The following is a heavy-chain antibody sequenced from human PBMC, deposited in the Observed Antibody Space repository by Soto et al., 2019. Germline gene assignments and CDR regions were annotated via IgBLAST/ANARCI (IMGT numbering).Heavy chain of an antibody. CDR3: ARDDGITGTYSIDY. CDR2: ISAYNGNT. V-gene: IGHV1-18*01. J-gene: IGHJ4*02. Sequence: ASVTVSCKASGYTFTSYGISWVRQAPGQGLEWMGWISAYNGNTNYAQKLQGRVTMTTDTSTSTAYMELRSLRSDDTAVYYCARDDGITGTYSIDYWGQGTLVTVSS. D-gene: IGHD1-20*01. CDR1: GYTFTSYG.